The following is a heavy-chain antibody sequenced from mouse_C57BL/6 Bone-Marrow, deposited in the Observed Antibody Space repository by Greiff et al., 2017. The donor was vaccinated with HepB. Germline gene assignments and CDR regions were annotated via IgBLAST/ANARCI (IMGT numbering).Heavy chain of an antibody. V-gene: IGHV5-6*01. D-gene: IGHD1-1*01. J-gene: IGHJ2*01. CDR1: GFTFSSYG. Sequence: EVQLVESGGDLVKPGGSLKLSCAASGFTFSSYGMSWVRQTPDKRLEWVATISSGGSYTYYPDSVKGRFTISRDNAKNTLYLQMSSLKSEDTAMYYCARHEELRYWGQGTTLTVSS. CDR3: ARHEELRY. CDR2: ISSGGSYT.